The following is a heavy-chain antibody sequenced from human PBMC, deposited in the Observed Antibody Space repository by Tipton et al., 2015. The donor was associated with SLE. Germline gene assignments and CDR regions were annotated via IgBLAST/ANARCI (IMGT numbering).Heavy chain of an antibody. J-gene: IGHJ3*02. CDR3: VILPGGAVADLWAFDI. CDR1: GFTFSSYA. D-gene: IGHD6-19*01. Sequence: QLVQSGGGLVQPGGSLRLSCSASGFTFSSYAMHWVRQAPGKGLEYVSAISSNGGSTYYADSVKGRFTISRDNSKNTLYLQMSSLRAEDTAVYYCVILPGGAVADLWAFDIWGQGTMVTVSS. V-gene: IGHV3-64D*09. CDR2: ISSNGGST.